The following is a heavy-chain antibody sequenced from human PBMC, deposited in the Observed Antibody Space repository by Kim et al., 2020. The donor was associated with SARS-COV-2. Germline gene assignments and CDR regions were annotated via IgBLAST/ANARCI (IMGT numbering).Heavy chain of an antibody. V-gene: IGHV1-2*02. Sequence: NYAQKFQGRVTMTRDTSISTAYMELSSLRSDDTAVYYCARASTVYYYGMDVWGQGTTVTVSS. J-gene: IGHJ6*02. D-gene: IGHD4-17*01. CDR3: ARASTVYYYGMDV.